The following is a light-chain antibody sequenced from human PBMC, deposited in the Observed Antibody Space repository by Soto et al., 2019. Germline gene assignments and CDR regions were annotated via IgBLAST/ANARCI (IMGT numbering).Light chain of an antibody. CDR3: EQRSNLWT. J-gene: IGKJ1*01. V-gene: IGKV3-11*01. CDR2: DAS. Sequence: EIVLTQSPATLSLSPGERATLSCRASQSVSSYLAWYQQKPGQAPRLLIYDASNRATGIPARFSGSGSGTDFTLTISSLEPGDFSVYYCEQRSNLWTFGQGTKVEL. CDR1: QSVSSY.